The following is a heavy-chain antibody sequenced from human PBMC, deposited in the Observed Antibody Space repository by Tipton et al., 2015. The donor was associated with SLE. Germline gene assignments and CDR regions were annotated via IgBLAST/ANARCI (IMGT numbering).Heavy chain of an antibody. CDR3: AKGRVTVLLWFGGPPHDY. CDR1: GGSFSGYY. J-gene: IGHJ4*02. CDR2: INHSGST. D-gene: IGHD3-10*01. V-gene: IGHV4-34*01. Sequence: TLSLTCAVYGGSFSGYYWSWTRQPPGKGLEWIGEINHSGSTNYNPSLKSRVTISVDTSKNQFSLKLSSVTAADTAVYYCAKGRVTVLLWFGGPPHDYWGQGTLVTVSS.